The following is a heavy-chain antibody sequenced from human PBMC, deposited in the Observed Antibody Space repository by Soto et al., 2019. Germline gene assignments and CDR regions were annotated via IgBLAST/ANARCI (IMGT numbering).Heavy chain of an antibody. D-gene: IGHD3-10*01. Sequence: ASVKVSCKASGYTFTSYGISWVRQAPGQGLEWMGWISAYNGNTNYAQKLQGRVTMTTDTSTSTVYMELRILTSKDTAVYYCARDRVRSPDGVDSFDLWGQGTLVTVSS. CDR1: GYTFTSYG. CDR2: ISAYNGNT. J-gene: IGHJ3*01. V-gene: IGHV1-18*01. CDR3: ARDRVRSPDGVDSFDL.